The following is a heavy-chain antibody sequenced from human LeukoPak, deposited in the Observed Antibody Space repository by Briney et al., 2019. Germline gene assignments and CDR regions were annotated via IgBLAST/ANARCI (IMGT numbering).Heavy chain of an antibody. D-gene: IGHD3-10*01. CDR1: GFTLDDYA. CDR2: ISWNSGSI. CDR3: AKDVGDPYGSGSYYYNHNYFDY. V-gene: IGHV3-9*01. J-gene: IGHJ4*02. Sequence: PGGSLRLSCAASGFTLDDYAMHWVRQAPGKGLEWVSGISWNSGSIGYADSVKGRFTISRDNAKNSLYLHMNSLRAEDTALYYCAKDVGDPYGSGSYYYNHNYFDYWGQGALVTVSS.